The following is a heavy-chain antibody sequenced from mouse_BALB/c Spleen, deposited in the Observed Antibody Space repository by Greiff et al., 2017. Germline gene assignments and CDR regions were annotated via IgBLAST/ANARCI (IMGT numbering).Heavy chain of an antibody. CDR2: INPDSSTI. Sequence: EVQLQESGGGLVQPGGSLKLSCAASGFDFSRYWMSWVRQAPGKGLEWIGEINPDSSTINYTPSLKDKFIISRDNAKNTLYLQMSKVRSEDTALYYCATSIYYYGSSYGFAYWGQGTLVTVSA. CDR3: ATSIYYYGSSYGFAY. V-gene: IGHV4-1*02. D-gene: IGHD1-1*01. J-gene: IGHJ3*01. CDR1: GFDFSRYW.